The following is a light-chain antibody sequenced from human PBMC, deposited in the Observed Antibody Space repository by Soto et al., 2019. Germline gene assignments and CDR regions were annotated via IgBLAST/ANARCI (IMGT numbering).Light chain of an antibody. CDR3: CSFTASSTWL. Sequence: QSALTQPASVSGSPGQSITISCTGTSSDVGGYNYVSWYQQHPGKVPKLMIYEVNNRPSGVSNRVSGSKSGNTASLTISGLQAEDEADYYCCSFTASSTWLFGGGTKLTVL. V-gene: IGLV2-14*01. CDR1: SSDVGGYNY. CDR2: EVN. J-gene: IGLJ3*02.